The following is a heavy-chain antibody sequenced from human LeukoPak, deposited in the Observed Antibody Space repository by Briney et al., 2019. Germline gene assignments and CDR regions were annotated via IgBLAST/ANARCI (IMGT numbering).Heavy chain of an antibody. J-gene: IGHJ4*02. V-gene: IGHV1-18*01. CDR3: ARALITMVRGVKGLSDY. CDR1: GYTFTSYG. Sequence: GASVKVSCKASGYTFTSYGISWVRQAPGRGLEWMGWISAYNGNTNYAQKLQGRVTMTTDTSTSTAYMELRSLRSDDTAVYYCARALITMVRGVKGLSDYWGQGTLVTVSS. D-gene: IGHD3-10*01. CDR2: ISAYNGNT.